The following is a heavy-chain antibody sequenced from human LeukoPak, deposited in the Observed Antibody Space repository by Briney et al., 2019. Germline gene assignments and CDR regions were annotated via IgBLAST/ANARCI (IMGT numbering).Heavy chain of an antibody. CDR2: MNPNSGNT. J-gene: IGHJ6*03. D-gene: IGHD6-6*01. V-gene: IGHV1-8*01. CDR1: GYTFISYD. Sequence: ASVKVSCKASGYTFISYDIYWVRQATGQGLEWMGWMNPNSGNTGYAQKFQGRVTMTRDMSTSTVYMELSSLRSEDTAVYYCARDREQLVGYYYYYYMDVWGKGTTVTVSS. CDR3: ARDREQLVGYYYYYYMDV.